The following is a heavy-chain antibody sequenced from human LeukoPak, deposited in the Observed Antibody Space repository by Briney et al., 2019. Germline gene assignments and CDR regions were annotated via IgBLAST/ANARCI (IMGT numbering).Heavy chain of an antibody. CDR3: AKDLAVAGTGYYGMDV. J-gene: IGHJ6*02. CDR2: ISWNSGSI. CDR1: GFTFDDYA. D-gene: IGHD6-19*01. Sequence: GGSLRLSCAASGFTFDDYAMHWVRQAPGKGLEWVSGISWNSGSIGYADSVKGRFTISRDNAKNSLYLQMNSLRAEDTALYYCAKDLAVAGTGYYGMDVWGQGTTVTVSS. V-gene: IGHV3-9*01.